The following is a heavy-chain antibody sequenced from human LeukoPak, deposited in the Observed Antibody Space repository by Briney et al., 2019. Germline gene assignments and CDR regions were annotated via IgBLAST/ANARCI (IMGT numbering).Heavy chain of an antibody. V-gene: IGHV4-39*01. CDR3: ARHSRWFGTNWFDP. D-gene: IGHD3-10*01. CDR1: GGSISSSSYY. Sequence: SETLSLTCTVSGGSISSSSYYWGWIRQPPGKGLEWIGSIYYSGSTYYNPSLKSRVTISVDTSKNQFSLKLSSVTAADTAVYYCARHSRWFGTNWFDPWGQGALVTVSS. CDR2: IYYSGST. J-gene: IGHJ5*02.